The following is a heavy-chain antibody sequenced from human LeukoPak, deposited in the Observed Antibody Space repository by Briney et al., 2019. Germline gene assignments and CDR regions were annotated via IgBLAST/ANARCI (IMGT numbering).Heavy chain of an antibody. J-gene: IGHJ6*03. CDR1: GYTFTSYY. CDR2: INPSGGST. D-gene: IGHD3-9*01. CDR3: AKGPEPRYFDWLELTYYYYYMDV. Sequence: GASVKVSCKASGYTFTSYYMHWVRQAPGQGLEWMGIINPSGGSTSYAQKFQGRVTMTRDMSTSTAYMELRSLRSDDTAVYYCAKGPEPRYFDWLELTYYYYYMDVWGKGTTVTISS. V-gene: IGHV1-46*01.